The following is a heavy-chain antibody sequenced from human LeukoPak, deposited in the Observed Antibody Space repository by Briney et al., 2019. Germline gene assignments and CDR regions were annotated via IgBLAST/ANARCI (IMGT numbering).Heavy chain of an antibody. CDR3: AKVLPGIAVLYLDY. CDR1: GFTFTSYD. V-gene: IGHV3-23*01. D-gene: IGHD6-19*01. Sequence: GGSLRLSCAASGFTFTSYDMNWVCQAPGKGLEWVSAISGSGGNTYYADSVKGRFTISRDNSKNTLYLQMNSLRAEDTAVYYCAKVLPGIAVLYLDYWGQGTLVTVSS. J-gene: IGHJ4*02. CDR2: ISGSGGNT.